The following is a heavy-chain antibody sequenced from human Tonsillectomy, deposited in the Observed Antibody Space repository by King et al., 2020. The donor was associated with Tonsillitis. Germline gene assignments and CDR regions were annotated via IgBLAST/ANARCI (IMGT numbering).Heavy chain of an antibody. CDR3: ARASIAAAGTYFDL. V-gene: IGHV3-13*01. Sequence: VQLVESGGGLVQPGGSLRLSCAASGFTFSSYDMHWVRQATGKGLEWVSAIGTAGDTYYPGSVKGRLTISRENAKNSLYLQMNSLRAGDTAVYYCARASIAAAGTYFDLWGRGTLVTVSS. J-gene: IGHJ2*01. CDR1: GFTFSSYD. D-gene: IGHD6-13*01. CDR2: IGTAGDT.